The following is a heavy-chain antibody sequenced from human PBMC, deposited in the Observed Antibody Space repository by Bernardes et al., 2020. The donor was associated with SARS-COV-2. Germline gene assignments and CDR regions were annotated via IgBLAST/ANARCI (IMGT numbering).Heavy chain of an antibody. Sequence: SKTLSPTCAVYGGSFSGYYWSWIRQPPGKGLEWIGEINHSGSTNYNPSLKSRVTISVDTSKNQFSLKLSSVTAADTAVYYCARVRSVPTTYYYMDVWGKGTTVTVSS. CDR3: ARVRSVPTTYYYMDV. D-gene: IGHD4-17*01. CDR1: GGSFSGYY. V-gene: IGHV4-34*01. CDR2: INHSGST. J-gene: IGHJ6*03.